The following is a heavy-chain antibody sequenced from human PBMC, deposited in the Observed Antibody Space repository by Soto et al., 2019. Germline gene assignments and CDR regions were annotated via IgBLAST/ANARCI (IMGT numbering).Heavy chain of an antibody. D-gene: IGHD6-19*01. CDR3: ARDVTGYSSGWYYFDY. Sequence: GGSLRLSCAASGFTFSSYSMNWVRQAPGKGLEWVSYISSSSSTIYYADSVKGRFTISRDNAKNSLYLQMNSLRDEDTAVYYCARDVTGYSSGWYYFDYWGQGTLVTVSS. V-gene: IGHV3-48*02. J-gene: IGHJ4*02. CDR1: GFTFSSYS. CDR2: ISSSSSTI.